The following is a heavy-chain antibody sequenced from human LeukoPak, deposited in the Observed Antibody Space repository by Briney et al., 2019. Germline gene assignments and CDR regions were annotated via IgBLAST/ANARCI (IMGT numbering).Heavy chain of an antibody. V-gene: IGHV4-39*01. D-gene: IGHD1-7*01. CDR2: IYYSGST. CDR3: ARQGENYSSFDY. J-gene: IGHJ4*02. Sequence: PSETLSLTCAVYGGSFSSYYWGWIRQPPGKGLEYIGSIYYSGSTYYNPSLKSRLTISVDTSKNQFSLKLSSVTAADTAVYYCARQGENYSSFDYWGQGTLVTVSS. CDR1: GGSFSSYY.